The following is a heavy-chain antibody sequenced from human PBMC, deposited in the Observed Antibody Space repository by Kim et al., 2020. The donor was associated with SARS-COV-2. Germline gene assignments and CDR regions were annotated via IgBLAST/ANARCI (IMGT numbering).Heavy chain of an antibody. Sequence: SETLSLTCTVSGDSVSQFYWAWIRLPPGRGLEWIGHIYHSGSANYNPSLKSRVSFSIDISKNQFSLKMRSVTAADTAVYYCARDRSAGGLDAWGQGTTV. V-gene: IGHV4-59*02. J-gene: IGHJ6*02. CDR3: ARDRSAGGLDA. CDR1: GDSVSQFY. D-gene: IGHD3-3*01. CDR2: IYHSGSA.